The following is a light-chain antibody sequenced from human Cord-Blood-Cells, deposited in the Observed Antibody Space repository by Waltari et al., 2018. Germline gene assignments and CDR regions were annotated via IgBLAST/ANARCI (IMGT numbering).Light chain of an antibody. CDR1: QSVSRSY. V-gene: IGKV3-20*01. J-gene: IGKJ2*01. Sequence: EIVLTQSPGTLSLSPGERATLSCRASQSVSRSYLAWYQQKPGQAPRLLIYGASSRATGIPDRFSGSGSVTDFTLTISRLEPEDLAVYYCQQYGSSPPTFGQGTKLEIK. CDR3: QQYGSSPPT. CDR2: GAS.